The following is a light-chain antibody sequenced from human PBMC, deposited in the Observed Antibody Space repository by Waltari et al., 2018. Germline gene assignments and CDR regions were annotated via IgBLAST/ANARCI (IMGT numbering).Light chain of an antibody. J-gene: IGKJ1*01. V-gene: IGKV1-39*01. CDR1: ENVNNY. CDR3: QHGYGTPWT. Sequence: DLQMTQSPSSLSASVGDRVTITCRASENVNNYLNWYQQKPGKAPKLLIYKASTLQSGVPSRFSGSGSGTDYTFTISSLQSEDVATYYCQHGYGTPWTFGQGTKVEIK. CDR2: KAS.